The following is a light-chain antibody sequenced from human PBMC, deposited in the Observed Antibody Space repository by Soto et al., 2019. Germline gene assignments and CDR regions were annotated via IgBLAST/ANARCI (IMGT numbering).Light chain of an antibody. CDR2: DAS. J-gene: IGKJ5*01. CDR1: QSVTNK. V-gene: IGKV3-11*01. CDR3: QQRSNLPPT. Sequence: EMLMTQSPATLSVSPEERVTLSCGASQSVTNKLAWYQQRPGQPPRLLIYDASNRATGIPDRFSGGGSGTDFTLTISSLEPEDFAVYYCQQRSNLPPTFGQGTRLEIK.